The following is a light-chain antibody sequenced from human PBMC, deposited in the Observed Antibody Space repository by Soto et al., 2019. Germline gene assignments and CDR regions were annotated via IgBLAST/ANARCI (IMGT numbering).Light chain of an antibody. V-gene: IGKV3-20*01. Sequence: VLTHSPGTLSMSPVERASLSFMSSQSLISSSLAWYQQKPGQSPRLLIYGASSRATGIPDRFSGSGSGTDFTLTISRLEPEDFAVYYCQQYGSSPWTFGQGTKVDI. CDR3: QQYGSSPWT. CDR1: QSLISSS. CDR2: GAS. J-gene: IGKJ1*01.